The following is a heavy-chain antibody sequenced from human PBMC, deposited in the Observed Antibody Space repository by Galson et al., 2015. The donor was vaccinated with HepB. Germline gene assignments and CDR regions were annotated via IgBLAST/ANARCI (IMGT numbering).Heavy chain of an antibody. CDR2: ISSSSSYI. CDR3: ARAIWRDTVTTYFDY. J-gene: IGHJ4*02. V-gene: IGHV3-21*01. Sequence: SLRLSCAASGFTFSSYSMNWVRQAPGKGLEWVSSISSSSSYIYYADSVKGRFTISRDNAKNPLYLQMNSLRAEDTAVYYCARAIWRDTVTTYFDYWGQGTLVTVSS. D-gene: IGHD4-17*01. CDR1: GFTFSSYS.